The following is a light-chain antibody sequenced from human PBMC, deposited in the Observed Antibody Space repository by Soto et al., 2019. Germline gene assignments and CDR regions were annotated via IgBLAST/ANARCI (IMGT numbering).Light chain of an antibody. CDR2: DVS. CDR3: QQSLSTPWS. V-gene: IGKV1-39*01. J-gene: IGKJ1*01. CDR1: QAINKY. Sequence: DIQLTQSPSSLSASVGDRVTITCRPSQAINKYLSWFRQKPGKAPEPLIYDVSTLQSGAPSRFSGSGSGTYFTLTISSLQLDDFASYYCQQSLSTPWSFGQGTKV.